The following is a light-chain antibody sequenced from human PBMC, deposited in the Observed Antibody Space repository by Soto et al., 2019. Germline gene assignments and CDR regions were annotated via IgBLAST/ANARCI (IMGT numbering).Light chain of an antibody. CDR3: QQYNPSSRT. Sequence: DIQMTQSPYTLSASVGDRVTITCRASQTISVWLVWYQQKPGNAPKLLIYDVSTLESGVPSRFSGSGSGTEFTLTISSLQPDDFATYYCQQYNPSSRTFGQGTKVDI. CDR1: QTISVW. J-gene: IGKJ1*01. V-gene: IGKV1-5*01. CDR2: DVS.